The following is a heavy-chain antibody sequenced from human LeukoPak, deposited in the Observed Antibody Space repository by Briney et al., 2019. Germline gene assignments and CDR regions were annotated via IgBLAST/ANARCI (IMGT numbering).Heavy chain of an antibody. CDR1: GFTFSSYS. D-gene: IGHD5-18*01. CDR3: ARDRGTATVNAFDI. CDR2: ISSSSSYI. V-gene: IGHV3-21*01. J-gene: IGHJ3*02. Sequence: PGGSLRLSCAASGFTFSSYSMNWVRQAPGKGLEWVSSISSSSSYIYYADSVKGRFTISRDNAKNSLYLQMNSLRAEDTAVYYCARDRGTATVNAFDIWGQGTMVTVSS.